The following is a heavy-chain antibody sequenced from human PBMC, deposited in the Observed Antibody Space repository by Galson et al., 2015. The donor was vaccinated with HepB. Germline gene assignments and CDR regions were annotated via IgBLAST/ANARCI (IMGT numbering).Heavy chain of an antibody. CDR2: ISSSSSYI. Sequence: SLRLSCAASGFTFSSYSMNWVRQAPGKGLEWVSSISSSSSYIYYADSVKGRFTISRDNAKNSLYLQMNSLRAEDTAVYYCTRQPAAGNIYSFDAFDIWGQGTMVTVSS. CDR3: TRQPAAGNIYSFDAFDI. D-gene: IGHD6-13*01. V-gene: IGHV3-21*01. J-gene: IGHJ3*02. CDR1: GFTFSSYS.